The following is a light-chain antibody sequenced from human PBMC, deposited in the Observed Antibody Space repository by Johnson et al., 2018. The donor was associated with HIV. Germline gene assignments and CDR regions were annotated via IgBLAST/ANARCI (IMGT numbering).Light chain of an antibody. Sequence: HSVLTQPPSVSAAPGHKVTISCSGSSSNIGNNYVSWFQQLPGTAPKLLIYDNNKRPSGIPDRFSGSKSGTSATLGITGLQTGDEADYYCGTWDSSLSALYVFGTSTKVTVL. CDR1: SSNIGNNY. V-gene: IGLV1-51*01. J-gene: IGLJ1*01. CDR3: GTWDSSLSALYV. CDR2: DNN.